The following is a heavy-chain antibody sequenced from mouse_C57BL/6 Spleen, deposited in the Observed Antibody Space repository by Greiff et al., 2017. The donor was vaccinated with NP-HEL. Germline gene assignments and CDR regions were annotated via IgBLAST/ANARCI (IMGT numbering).Heavy chain of an antibody. CDR2: IYPRSGNT. Sequence: VQLQQSGAELARPGASVKLSCKASGYTFTSYGISWVKQRTGQGLEWIGEIYPRSGNTYYNEKFKGKATLTADKSSSTAYMELRSLTSEDSAVYFCARSVYGNWYFDVWGTGTTVTVSS. CDR3: ARSVYGNWYFDV. CDR1: GYTFTSYG. J-gene: IGHJ1*03. V-gene: IGHV1-81*01. D-gene: IGHD2-1*01.